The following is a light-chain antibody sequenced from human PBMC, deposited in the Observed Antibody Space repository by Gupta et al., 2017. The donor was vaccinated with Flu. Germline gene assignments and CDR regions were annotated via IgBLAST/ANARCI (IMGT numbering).Light chain of an antibody. CDR2: GNY. CDR3: TTWDDSLNGVV. CDR1: SSNIGSNT. J-gene: IGLJ2*01. V-gene: IGLV1-44*01. Sequence: QSELTQPPSASGTPGQSVTISCSGSSSNIGSNTVNWYQQLPGTAPKLLIYGNYQRPSRGPDRFSGSKSGTSASLAISGLQSEDEADYYCTTWDDSLNGVVVGGGTKLTVL.